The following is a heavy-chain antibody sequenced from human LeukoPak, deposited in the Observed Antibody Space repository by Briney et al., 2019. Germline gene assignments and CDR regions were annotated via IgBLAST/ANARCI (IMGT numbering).Heavy chain of an antibody. J-gene: IGHJ4*02. CDR1: GGTFSSYA. CDR3: ARDSGMVRGVIIG. Sequence: SVKVSCKASGGTFSSYAISWVRQAPGQGLEWMGGIIPIFGTANYAQKFQGRVTITADKSTSTAYMELSRLRSDDTAVYYCARDSGMVRGVIIGWGQGTLVTVSS. D-gene: IGHD3-10*01. V-gene: IGHV1-69*06. CDR2: IIPIFGTA.